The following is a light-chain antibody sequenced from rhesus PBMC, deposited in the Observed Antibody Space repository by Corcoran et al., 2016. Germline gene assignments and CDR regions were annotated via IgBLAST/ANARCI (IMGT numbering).Light chain of an antibody. J-gene: IGKJ1*01. CDR3: QQYNGLPWT. Sequence: DIQMTQSPSSVSASVGDRVTITCRASQDITSYLAWYQQKPGKAPQLLIYYVTTLQSGVPSRFSGSGSGTEFTFTISSLQPEDFATYYCQQYNGLPWTFGQGTKVEIK. CDR2: YVT. CDR1: QDITSY. V-gene: IGKV1-25*01.